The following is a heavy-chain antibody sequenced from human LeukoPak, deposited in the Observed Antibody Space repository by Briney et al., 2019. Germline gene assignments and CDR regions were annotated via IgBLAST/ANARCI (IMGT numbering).Heavy chain of an antibody. V-gene: IGHV3-30*02. CDR3: ARDSSSWYVGPFDI. J-gene: IGHJ3*02. CDR1: GFAFSNYG. Sequence: PGGSLRLSCGASGFAFSNYGMLWVRQAPGKGLDWVAFIRYDGNNKLYADSVKGRFTISRDNAKNSLYLQMNSLRAEDTAVYYCARDSSSWYVGPFDIWGQGTMVTVSS. CDR2: IRYDGNNK. D-gene: IGHD6-13*01.